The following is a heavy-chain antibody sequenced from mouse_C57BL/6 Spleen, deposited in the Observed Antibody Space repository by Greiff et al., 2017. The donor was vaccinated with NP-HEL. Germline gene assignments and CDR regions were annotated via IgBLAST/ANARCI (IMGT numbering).Heavy chain of an antibody. CDR3: ARNYGYDYDLYAMDY. CDR2: IWTGGGT. Sequence: QVQLKQSGPGLVAPSQSLSITCTVSGFSLTSYAISWVRQPPGKGLEWLGVIWTGGGTNYNSALKSRLSISKDNSKSQVFLKMNSLQTDDTARYYCARNYGYDYDLYAMDYWGQGTSVTVSS. CDR1: GFSLTSYA. V-gene: IGHV2-9-1*01. D-gene: IGHD2-4*01. J-gene: IGHJ4*01.